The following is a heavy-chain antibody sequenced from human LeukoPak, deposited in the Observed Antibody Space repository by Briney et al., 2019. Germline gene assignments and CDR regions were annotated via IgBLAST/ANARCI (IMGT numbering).Heavy chain of an antibody. D-gene: IGHD3-22*01. Sequence: SETLSLTCTVSGVSISSGGYYWSWIRQHPGKGLEWIGYIYYSGSTYYNPSLKSRVTISVDTSKNQFSLKLSSVTAADTAVYYCASSGYPRLVYFQHWGQGTLVTVSS. CDR1: GVSISSGGYY. CDR2: IYYSGST. V-gene: IGHV4-31*03. CDR3: ASSGYPRLVYFQH. J-gene: IGHJ1*01.